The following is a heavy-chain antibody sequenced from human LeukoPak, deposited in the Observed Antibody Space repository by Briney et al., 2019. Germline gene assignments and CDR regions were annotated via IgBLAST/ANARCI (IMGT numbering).Heavy chain of an antibody. CDR3: ARADYGDYAEGFDY. Sequence: GASVKVSCKASGYTFTGYYMHWVRQAPGQGLEWMGRINPNSGGTNYAQKFQGRVTMTRDTSISTAYMELSRLRPDDTAVYYCARADYGDYAEGFDYWGQGTLVTVSS. CDR1: GYTFTGYY. CDR2: INPNSGGT. J-gene: IGHJ4*02. D-gene: IGHD4-17*01. V-gene: IGHV1-2*06.